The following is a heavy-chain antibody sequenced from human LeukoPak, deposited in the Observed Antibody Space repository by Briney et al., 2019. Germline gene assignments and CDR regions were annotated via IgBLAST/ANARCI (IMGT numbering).Heavy chain of an antibody. J-gene: IGHJ4*02. CDR1: GFTFSSYA. Sequence: GGSLRLSCVASGFTFSSYAMSWVRQAPGKGLEWVSSIGGSGGSTYYADSVKGRFTISRDNSMNTLYLQMNSLRAEDTAVYYCAKVETAAAATLRGFDYWGQGTLVTVSS. CDR2: IGGSGGST. V-gene: IGHV3-23*01. CDR3: AKVETAAAATLRGFDY. D-gene: IGHD6-13*01.